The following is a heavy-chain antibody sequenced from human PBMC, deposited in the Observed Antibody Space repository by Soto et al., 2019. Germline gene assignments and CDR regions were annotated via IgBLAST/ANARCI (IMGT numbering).Heavy chain of an antibody. CDR2: IYYSGST. CDR3: ARGRYSSSWHPMNWFDP. V-gene: IGHV4-59*01. D-gene: IGHD6-13*01. CDR1: GGSISIYY. Sequence: SETLSLTCTVSGGSISIYYWSWIRQPPGKGLEWIGYIYYSGSTNYNPSLKSRVTISVDTSKNQFSLKLSSVTAADTAVYYCARGRYSSSWHPMNWFDPWGQGTLVTVSS. J-gene: IGHJ5*02.